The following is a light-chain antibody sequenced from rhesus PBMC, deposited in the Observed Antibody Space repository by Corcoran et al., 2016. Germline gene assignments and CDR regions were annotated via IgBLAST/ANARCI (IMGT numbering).Light chain of an antibody. V-gene: IGKV1-74*01. CDR1: ENVNNY. Sequence: DIQMTQSPSSLSASVGDRVTITCRASENVNNYLNWYKQKPGKTPNLQIYKASTLQSGVPSRFSGSGPGTDYTFTISSLQPEDVATYYCQHGYGTPLTFGGGTKVEIK. J-gene: IGKJ4*01. CDR3: QHGYGTPLT. CDR2: KAS.